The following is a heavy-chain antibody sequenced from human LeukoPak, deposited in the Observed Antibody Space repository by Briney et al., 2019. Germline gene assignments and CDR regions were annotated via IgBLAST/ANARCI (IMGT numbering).Heavy chain of an antibody. CDR1: GGSINSYY. J-gene: IGHJ4*02. Sequence: PSETLSLTCTVSGGSINSYYWSWIRQPPGKGLEWIGYIYYSGSTNYSPSLKGRVTMSLDQSSDQLSLNLTSVTAADTAIYYFSRESGAFCPFGYWGQGTLVIVPS. CDR2: IYYSGST. CDR3: SRESGAFCPFGY. V-gene: IGHV4-59*12. D-gene: IGHD1-26*01.